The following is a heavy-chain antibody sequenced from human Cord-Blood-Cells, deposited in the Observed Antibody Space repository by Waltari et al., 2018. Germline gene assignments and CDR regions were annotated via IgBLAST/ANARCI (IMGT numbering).Heavy chain of an antibody. CDR3: ARVFPGVPTVTTAFDI. D-gene: IGHD4-4*01. Sequence: QVQLVQSGAEVKKPGTSVKCSCKASGGTFSSYAISWVRPAPGQGLEWMGVIIPIFGTANYAQKFQGRVTITADESTSTAYMELSSLRSEDTAVYYCARVFPGVPTVTTAFDIWGQGTMVTVSS. CDR2: IIPIFGTA. CDR1: GGTFSSYA. J-gene: IGHJ3*02. V-gene: IGHV1-69*01.